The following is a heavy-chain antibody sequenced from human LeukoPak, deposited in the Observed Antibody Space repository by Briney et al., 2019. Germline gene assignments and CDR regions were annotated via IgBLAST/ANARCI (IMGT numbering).Heavy chain of an antibody. V-gene: IGHV3-30-3*01. CDR1: GFTFSSYA. CDR3: ARDPLPAGGSTHVDY. CDR2: ISYDGSNK. Sequence: GGSLRLSCAASGFTFSSYAMHWVRQAPGKGLEWVAVISYDGSNKYYADSVKGRFTISRDNSKNTLYPQMNSLRAEDTAVYYCARDPLPAGGSTHVDYWGQGTLVTVSS. J-gene: IGHJ4*02. D-gene: IGHD2-2*01.